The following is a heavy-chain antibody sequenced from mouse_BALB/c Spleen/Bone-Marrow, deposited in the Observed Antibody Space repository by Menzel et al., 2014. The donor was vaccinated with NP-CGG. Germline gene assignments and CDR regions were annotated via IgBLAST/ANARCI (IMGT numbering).Heavy chain of an antibody. CDR3: ARLGYYGVMVY. D-gene: IGHD1-1*01. Sequence: EVKLQESGGGLVQPGGSLKLSCAASGFDFSRYWMSWVRQAPGKGLEWIGEINPDSTTINYTPSLKNKFIISRDNAKNTLYLQMSKVRSEDTALYYCARLGYYGVMVYWGQGTSVTVSS. CDR2: INPDSTTI. J-gene: IGHJ4*01. V-gene: IGHV4-1*02. CDR1: GFDFSRYW.